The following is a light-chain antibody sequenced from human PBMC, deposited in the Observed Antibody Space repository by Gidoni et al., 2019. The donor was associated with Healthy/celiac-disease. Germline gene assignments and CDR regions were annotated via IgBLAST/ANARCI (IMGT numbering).Light chain of an antibody. V-gene: IGKV1-27*01. CDR1: QGISNY. Sequence: IQMTQSPSSLSASVVNRVTITCRASQGISNYLAWYQQKPGKVPKLLIYAASTLQSGVPYRFSGSGSGTDFTLTISRLQPEDVAAYYCQKYGSAPWTFGQGTKVEIK. CDR3: QKYGSAPWT. CDR2: AAS. J-gene: IGKJ1*01.